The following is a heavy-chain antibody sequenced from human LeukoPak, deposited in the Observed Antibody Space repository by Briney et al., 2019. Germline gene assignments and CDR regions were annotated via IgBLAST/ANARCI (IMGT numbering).Heavy chain of an antibody. J-gene: IGHJ4*02. V-gene: IGHV3-23*01. CDR1: GFSFNNYA. Sequence: GSLRLSCAASGFSFNNYAMSWVRQAPGKGLEWISAITDSGGDTYHADSVKGRFTISRDNSKNTLYLQMNSLRVDDSAVYHCAKGSQGSRPYYFDFWGPGTLVTVS. CDR3: AKGSQGSRPYYFDF. CDR2: ITDSGGDT. D-gene: IGHD3-10*01.